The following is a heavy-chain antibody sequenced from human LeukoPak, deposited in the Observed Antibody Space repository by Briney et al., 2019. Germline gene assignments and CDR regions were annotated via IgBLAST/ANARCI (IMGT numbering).Heavy chain of an antibody. CDR2: ISGGST. V-gene: IGHV3-38-3*01. J-gene: IGHJ4*02. CDR1: GFTVSSNE. Sequence: PGGSLRLSCAASGFTVSSNEMSWVRQAPGKGLEWVSFISGGSTYYADSRKGRFTISRDNAKNSLSLQMNSLRAEDTAVYYCARGAEYSGAWCQDYWGQGTLVTVSS. CDR3: ARGAEYSGAWCQDY. D-gene: IGHD6-19*01.